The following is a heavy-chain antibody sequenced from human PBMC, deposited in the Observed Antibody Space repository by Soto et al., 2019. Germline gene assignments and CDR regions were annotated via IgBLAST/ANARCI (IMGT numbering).Heavy chain of an antibody. CDR2: IYYSGST. Sequence: SETLSLTCTVSGGSISSYYWSWIRQPPGKGLEWIGYIYYSGSTNYNPSLKSRVTISVDTSKNQFSLKLSSVTAADTAVYYCASTLRYFDWLAGGGYYFDYWGQGTLVTVSS. CDR1: GGSISSYY. D-gene: IGHD3-9*01. J-gene: IGHJ4*02. CDR3: ASTLRYFDWLAGGGYYFDY. V-gene: IGHV4-59*01.